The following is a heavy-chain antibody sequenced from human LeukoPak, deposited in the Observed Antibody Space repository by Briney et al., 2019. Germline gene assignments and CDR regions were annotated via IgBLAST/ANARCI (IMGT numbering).Heavy chain of an antibody. CDR3: AREPGYCSSTSCYTGREFDY. J-gene: IGHJ4*02. CDR2: IYHSGST. D-gene: IGHD2-2*02. CDR1: GGSISSGGYY. V-gene: IGHV4-30-2*01. Sequence: SETLSLTCTVSGGSISSGGYYWSWIRQPPGKGLEWIGYIYHSGSTYYNPSLKSRVTISEDRSKNQFSLKLSSVTAADTAVYYCAREPGYCSSTSCYTGREFDYWGQGTLVTVSS.